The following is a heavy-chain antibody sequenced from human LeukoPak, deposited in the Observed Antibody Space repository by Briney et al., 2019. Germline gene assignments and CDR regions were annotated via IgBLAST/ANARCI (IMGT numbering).Heavy chain of an antibody. CDR1: GFTFSDYY. V-gene: IGHV3-11*01. Sequence: PGGSLRLSCAASGFTFSDYYMSWIRQAPGKGLEWVSYISSSGSTIYYADSVKGRFTISRDNSKNTLYLQMKSLRAEDTAVYFCAKARGSGYAEYYFDYWGQGTLVTVSS. CDR3: AKARGSGYAEYYFDY. J-gene: IGHJ4*02. CDR2: ISSSGSTI. D-gene: IGHD5-12*01.